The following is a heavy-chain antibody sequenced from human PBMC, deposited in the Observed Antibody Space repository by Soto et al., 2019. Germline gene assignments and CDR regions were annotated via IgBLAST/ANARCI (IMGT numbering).Heavy chain of an antibody. D-gene: IGHD1-26*01. CDR1: GYTLIHYY. V-gene: IGHV1-2*02. CDR2: INPKNGDT. CDR3: AKSSGGHSFNGMHL. Sequence: ASVKVSCKASGYTLIHYYIHWVRQAPGQGLEWLGWINPKNGDTKTTQNFQGRVTLTRDTSISTAYMEISRLRSDDTAVYYCAKSSGGHSFNGMHLWGEGAAVTV. J-gene: IGHJ6*02.